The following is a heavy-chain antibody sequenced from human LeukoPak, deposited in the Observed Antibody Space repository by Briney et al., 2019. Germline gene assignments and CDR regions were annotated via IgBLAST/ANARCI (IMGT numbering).Heavy chain of an antibody. CDR2: IRYDGSNK. CDR3: AKDQYYYDSSGYLPLDY. Sequence: GGSLRLSCAASGFTFDDYAMHWVRQAPGKGLEWVAFIRYDGSNKYYADSVKGRFTISRDNSKNTLYLQMNSLRAEDTAVYYCAKDQYYYDSSGYLPLDYWGQGTLVTVSS. CDR1: GFTFDDYA. V-gene: IGHV3-30*02. J-gene: IGHJ4*02. D-gene: IGHD3-22*01.